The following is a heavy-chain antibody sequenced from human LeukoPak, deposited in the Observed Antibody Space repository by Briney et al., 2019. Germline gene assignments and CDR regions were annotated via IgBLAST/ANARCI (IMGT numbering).Heavy chain of an antibody. CDR3: ARHLVPRGSYLD. V-gene: IGHV4-61*02. D-gene: IGHD1-26*01. CDR1: GGSISSSSYY. Sequence: SETLSLTCTVSGGSISSSSYYWGWIRQPPGKGLEWIGRIYTSGSTNYNPSLKSRVTISVDTSKNQFSLKLSSVTAADTAVYYCARHLVPRGSYLDWGQGTLVTVSS. J-gene: IGHJ4*02. CDR2: IYTSGST.